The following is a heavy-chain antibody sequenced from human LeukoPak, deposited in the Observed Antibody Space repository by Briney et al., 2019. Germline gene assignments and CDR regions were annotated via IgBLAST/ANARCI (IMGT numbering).Heavy chain of an antibody. D-gene: IGHD1-14*01. CDR2: IYSSGHT. CDR3: ARAPSVDWYKFQL. Sequence: YPSETLSLPCTVSSDFMIRGDNHWSWIRQRPGRGLEWIGYIYSSGHTYHNPSLRSRVFLSVDRSKRQLSLKLTSVAQPNTSVYYCARAPSVDWYKFQLWGQGTLVTVSS. J-gene: IGHJ1*01. V-gene: IGHV4-31*03. CDR1: SDFMIRGDNH.